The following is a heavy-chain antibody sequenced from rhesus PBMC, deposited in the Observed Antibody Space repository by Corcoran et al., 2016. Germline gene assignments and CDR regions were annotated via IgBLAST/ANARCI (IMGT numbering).Heavy chain of an antibody. CDR3: ARAWVSYFDY. D-gene: IGHD5-24*01. J-gene: IGHJ4*01. CDR1: GFTFSDYY. Sequence: EVQLVESGGGLAKPGGSLRLSCAASGFTFSDYYMDWVRHLPGQVLGCVFGISNGGGSTLAADSVKGRFTSARENAKNTLYLQMSSLRAEDTAVYYGARAWVSYFDYWGQGVLVTVSS. V-gene: IGHV3-178*01. CDR2: ISNGGGST.